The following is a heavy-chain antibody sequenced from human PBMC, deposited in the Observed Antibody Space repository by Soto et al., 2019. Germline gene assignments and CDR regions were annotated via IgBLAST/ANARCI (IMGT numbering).Heavy chain of an antibody. J-gene: IGHJ6*02. CDR1: GGFISSDY. Sequence: QVQLQESGPGLVKSSETLSLTCIVSGGFISSDYWSWIRQPPGRGLEWIGYIYYTGSTNYNPSLKSRVSISIDTSKVQFSLKLSSVTAADTAVYYCARDRRRDGFPSYYYYDMDVWGQGTTVTVSS. V-gene: IGHV4-59*01. CDR2: IYYTGST. CDR3: ARDRRRDGFPSYYYYDMDV. D-gene: IGHD5-12*01.